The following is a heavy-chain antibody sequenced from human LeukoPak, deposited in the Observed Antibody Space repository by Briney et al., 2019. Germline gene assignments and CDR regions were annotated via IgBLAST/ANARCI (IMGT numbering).Heavy chain of an antibody. CDR1: GYTFTSYG. Sequence: ASVKVSCKASGYTFTSYGISWVRQAPGQGLEWMGIINPSGGSTSYAQKFQGRVTMTRDTSTSTVYMELSSLRSEDTAVYYCARESWGSSEWEPQGDAFDVWGQGTMVTVSS. CDR3: ARESWGSSEWEPQGDAFDV. CDR2: INPSGGST. V-gene: IGHV1-46*01. J-gene: IGHJ3*01. D-gene: IGHD1-26*01.